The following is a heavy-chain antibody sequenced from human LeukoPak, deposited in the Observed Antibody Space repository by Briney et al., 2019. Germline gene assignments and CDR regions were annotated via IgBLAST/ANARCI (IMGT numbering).Heavy chain of an antibody. V-gene: IGHV4-59*08. CDR2: IYYSGST. CDR3: ARHPNYYGSGSYVDY. Sequence: PSETLSLTCTVSGGSISSYYWSWIRQPPGKGLEWIGYIYYSGSTNYNPSLKSRVTISVDTSKNQFSLKLSSVTAADTAVYYCARHPNYYGSGSYVDYWGQGTLVTVSS. J-gene: IGHJ4*02. CDR1: GGSISSYY. D-gene: IGHD3-10*01.